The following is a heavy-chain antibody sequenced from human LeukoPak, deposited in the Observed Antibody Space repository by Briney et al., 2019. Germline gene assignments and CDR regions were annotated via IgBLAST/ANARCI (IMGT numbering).Heavy chain of an antibody. CDR2: IKQDGSEK. J-gene: IGHJ4*02. CDR1: GFTFRGFL. D-gene: IGHD1-7*01. Sequence: GGSLRLSCAASGFTFRGFLMSWVRQTPGKGLGWVANIKQDGSEKYYADAVKGRFTISRDNTKNSLSLQMNSLIVEDTAVYYCARAGSNWNYVYWGQGTLVTVSS. V-gene: IGHV3-7*01. CDR3: ARAGSNWNYVY.